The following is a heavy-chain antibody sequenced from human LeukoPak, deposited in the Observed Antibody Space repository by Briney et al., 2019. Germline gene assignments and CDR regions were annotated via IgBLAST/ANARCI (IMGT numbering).Heavy chain of an antibody. D-gene: IGHD3-22*01. CDR2: IYYSGST. CDR1: GGSISSSSYY. V-gene: IGHV4-39*07. J-gene: IGHJ4*02. CDR3: AATYYYDSSGYYRDY. Sequence: PSETLSLTCTVSGGSISSSSYYWGWIRQPPGKGLEWIGSIYYSGSTYYNPSLKSRVTISVDTSKNQFSLKLSSVTAADTAVYYCAATYYYDSSGYYRDYWGQGTLVTVSS.